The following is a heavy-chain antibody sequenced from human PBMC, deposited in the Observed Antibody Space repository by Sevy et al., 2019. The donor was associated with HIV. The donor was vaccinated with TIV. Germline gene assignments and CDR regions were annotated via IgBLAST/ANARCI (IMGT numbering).Heavy chain of an antibody. J-gene: IGHJ4*02. CDR3: ATFSGGSLWFGESPPGDFDY. V-gene: IGHV1-8*01. D-gene: IGHD3-10*01. CDR1: GYTFTSYD. CDR2: MNPNSGNT. Sequence: ASVKVSCKASGYTFTSYDINWVRQATGQGLEWMGWMNPNSGNTGYAQKFQGRVTMTRNTSISTAYMELSSLRSEDTAVYYCATFSGGSLWFGESPPGDFDYWGQGTLVTVSS.